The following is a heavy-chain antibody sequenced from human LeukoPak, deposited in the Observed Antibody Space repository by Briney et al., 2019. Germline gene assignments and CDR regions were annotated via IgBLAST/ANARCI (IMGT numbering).Heavy chain of an antibody. CDR1: GGTFSSYT. CDR3: AGDYYYDSSGRRGYFDY. J-gene: IGHJ4*02. CDR2: IIPILGIA. V-gene: IGHV1-69*02. Sequence: ASVKVSCKASGGTFSSYTISWVRQAPGQGLEWMGRIIPILGIANYAQKFQGRVTITADKSTSTAYMELSSLRSEDTAVYYCAGDYYYDSSGRRGYFDYWGQGTLVTVSS. D-gene: IGHD3-22*01.